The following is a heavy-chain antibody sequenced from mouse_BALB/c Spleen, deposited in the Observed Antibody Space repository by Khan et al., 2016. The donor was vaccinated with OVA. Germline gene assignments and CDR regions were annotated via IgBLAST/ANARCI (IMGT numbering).Heavy chain of an antibody. CDR3: ASQLGRAY. CDR1: GFSLTSYG. CDR2: IWAGGST. V-gene: IGHV2-9*02. Sequence: QVQLKESGPGLVAPSQSLSITCTVSGFSLTSYGVHWVRQPPGKGLEWLGVIWAGGSTNYNSALMSRLSISKDNSKSQVFLKMNSLQTDDTARYYCASQLGRAYWGQGTLVTVSA. J-gene: IGHJ3*01. D-gene: IGHD4-1*02.